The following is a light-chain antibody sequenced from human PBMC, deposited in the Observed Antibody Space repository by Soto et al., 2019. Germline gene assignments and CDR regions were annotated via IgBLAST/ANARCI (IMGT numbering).Light chain of an antibody. V-gene: IGLV2-18*01. CDR2: EVS. Sequence: QSALTQPPSVSGSPGQSVTISCTGASRVVSNYNVVSWYQQPPGTAPKLLIYEVSNRPSGVPDRFSGSKSGNTASLTISGLQAEDEADYFCSLYTSTNVVFGGGTKLTVL. CDR3: SLYTSTNVV. CDR1: SRVVSNYNV. J-gene: IGLJ2*01.